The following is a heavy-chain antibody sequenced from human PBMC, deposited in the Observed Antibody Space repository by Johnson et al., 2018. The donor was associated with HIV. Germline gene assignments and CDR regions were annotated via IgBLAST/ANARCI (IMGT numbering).Heavy chain of an antibody. CDR1: GFTFSNAW. CDR3: ARDTVRGELELPDGFDI. Sequence: EVQLVESGGGLVQAGGSLRLSCSASGFTFSNAWMSWVRQAPGKGLDWVSVIYSSGSTYYTDSVKGRFTTSRDNSKNTVYLQMNSLRAEDTAVYYCARDTVRGELELPDGFDIWGQGTMVTVSS. V-gene: IGHV3-66*01. CDR2: IYSSGST. D-gene: IGHD1-7*01. J-gene: IGHJ3*02.